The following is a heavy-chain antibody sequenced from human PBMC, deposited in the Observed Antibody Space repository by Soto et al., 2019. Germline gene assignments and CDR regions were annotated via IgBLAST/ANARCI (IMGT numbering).Heavy chain of an antibody. V-gene: IGHV4-61*01. CDR3: ARLRSLAAAGTFDY. CDR2: IFYSGST. Sequence: SETLSLTCTVSGGSASSGSYCWGWIRQPPGKGLEWIGYIFYSGSTNYNPSLKSRVTISVDTSKNQFSLKLSSVTAADTAVYYCARLRSLAAAGTFDYWGQGTLVTVSS. J-gene: IGHJ4*02. CDR1: GGSASSGSYC. D-gene: IGHD6-13*01.